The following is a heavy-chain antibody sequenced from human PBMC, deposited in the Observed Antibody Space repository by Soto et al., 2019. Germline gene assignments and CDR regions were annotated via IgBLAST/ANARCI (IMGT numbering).Heavy chain of an antibody. CDR3: ARDPGICSGGSCYSDPYFDY. CDR1: GGSISSGGYY. J-gene: IGHJ4*02. Sequence: QVQLQESGPGLVKPSQTLSLTCTVSGGSISSGGYYWSWIRQHPGKGLEWIGYIYYSGSTYYNPYLKSRVTISVDTSKNQFSLKLSSVTAADTAVYYCARDPGICSGGSCYSDPYFDYWGQGTLVTVSS. V-gene: IGHV4-31*03. CDR2: IYYSGST. D-gene: IGHD2-15*01.